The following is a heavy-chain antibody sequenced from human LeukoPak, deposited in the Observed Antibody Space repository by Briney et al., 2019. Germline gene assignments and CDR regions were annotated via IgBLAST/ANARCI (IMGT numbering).Heavy chain of an antibody. CDR1: GFTFDDYA. D-gene: IGHD1-7*01. J-gene: IGHJ4*02. CDR2: ISWNSGTI. Sequence: GGSLRLSCAASGFTFDDYAMHWVRQAPGKGLEWVSGISWNSGTIYYADSVKGRFTISRDDAKNSLYLQMHSLRAEDTALYYCAKNRVVFNLNYAYYFDYWGQGTLVTVSS. CDR3: AKNRVVFNLNYAYYFDY. V-gene: IGHV3-9*01.